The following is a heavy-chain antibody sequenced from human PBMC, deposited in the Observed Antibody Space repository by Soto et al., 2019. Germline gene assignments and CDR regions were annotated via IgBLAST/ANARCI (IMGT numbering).Heavy chain of an antibody. Sequence: EVQLVESGGGLVQPGRSLRLSCAASGFTFDDYAMHWVRQAPGKGLEWVSGISWNSGSIGYADCVKGRFTISRDNAKNSLYLKMNSLRAEDTAFYYCAKDTLNYDFWSGYYGPAPYYFDYWGQGTLVTVSS. D-gene: IGHD3-3*01. J-gene: IGHJ4*02. CDR1: GFTFDDYA. CDR3: AKDTLNYDFWSGYYGPAPYYFDY. CDR2: ISWNSGSI. V-gene: IGHV3-9*01.